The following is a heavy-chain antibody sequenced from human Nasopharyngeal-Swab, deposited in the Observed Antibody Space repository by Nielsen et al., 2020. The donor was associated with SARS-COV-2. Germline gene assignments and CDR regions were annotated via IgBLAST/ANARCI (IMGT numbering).Heavy chain of an antibody. J-gene: IGHJ3*02. CDR2: IKQDGSEK. V-gene: IGHV3-7*03. D-gene: IGHD2-2*01. Sequence: GESLKISCAASGFTFSSYWMSWVRQAPGKGLEWVANIKQDGSEKYYVDSVKGRFTISRDNAKNSLYLQMNSLRAEDTAVYYCAREKYCSSTSCWLDAFDIWGQGTMVTVSS. CDR1: GFTFSSYW. CDR3: AREKYCSSTSCWLDAFDI.